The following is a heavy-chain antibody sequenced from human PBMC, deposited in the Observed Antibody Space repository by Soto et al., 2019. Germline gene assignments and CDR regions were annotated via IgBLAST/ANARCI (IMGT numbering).Heavy chain of an antibody. CDR3: AFSSGYFDAFDV. CDR1: GFTFSNSD. J-gene: IGHJ3*01. V-gene: IGHV3-23*01. D-gene: IGHD6-19*01. Sequence: EVQLLESGGGLVQPGGSLRLSCAASGFTFSNSDMSWVRQAPGKGLEWVSYISRSADSTYYADFVKGRFTISRDNSKNTLFLQVNRLRNEDTAIYYCAFSSGYFDAFDVWGQGTMVTVSS. CDR2: ISRSADST.